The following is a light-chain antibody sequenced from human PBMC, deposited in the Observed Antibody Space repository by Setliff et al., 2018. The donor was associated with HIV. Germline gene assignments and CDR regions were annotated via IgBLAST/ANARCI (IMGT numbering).Light chain of an antibody. J-gene: IGKJ4*01. CDR1: QSVSSTY. Sequence: TLSLSPGERANLSCRASQSVSSTYLAWYQQKPGQAPRLLIYGASSRATGIPDRFSGSGSGTDFTLTISRLEPEDFAVYYCQQYGSSPLTFGGGTKVDIK. V-gene: IGKV3-20*01. CDR3: QQYGSSPLT. CDR2: GAS.